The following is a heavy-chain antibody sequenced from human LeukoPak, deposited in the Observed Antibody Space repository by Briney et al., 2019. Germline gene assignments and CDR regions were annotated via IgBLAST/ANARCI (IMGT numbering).Heavy chain of an antibody. D-gene: IGHD6-25*01. J-gene: IGHJ4*02. CDR1: GYIFTGQF. CDR3: ARGGPRGNGFDY. Sequence: ASVKVSCKASGYIFTGQFIHWVRQAPGQGLEWMAMYNPNSGDTTLSQRFQDRVTMTRDTSVNTAFMELSRLTSDDTAVYYCARGGPRGNGFDYWGQGTLVSVSS. CDR2: YNPNSGDT. V-gene: IGHV1-2*02.